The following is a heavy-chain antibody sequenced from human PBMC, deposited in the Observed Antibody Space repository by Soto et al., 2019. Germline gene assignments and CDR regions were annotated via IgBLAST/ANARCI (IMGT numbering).Heavy chain of an antibody. D-gene: IGHD5-12*01. CDR3: TKNSAYALDY. CDR2: IHHSGGT. V-gene: IGHV4-4*02. Sequence: QVQLQESGPGPVKPSGTLSLSCAVSGGSVSNNNWWSWVRQSPGNGLEWIGEIHHSGGTSYNPSLESRATLSVDKPKNELSLRLNYVTAADTAVYYCTKNSAYALDYWGLGILVTVSS. CDR1: GGSVSNNNW. J-gene: IGHJ4*02.